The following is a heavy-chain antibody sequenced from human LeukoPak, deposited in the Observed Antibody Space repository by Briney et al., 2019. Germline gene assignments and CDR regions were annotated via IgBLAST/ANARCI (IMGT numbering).Heavy chain of an antibody. CDR2: NYYSGST. Sequence: SETLSLTCTVSRGSISSYYWSWIRQPPGKGMEWIGYNYYSGSTNYNPSLKSRVTISVDTSKNQFSLKLSSVTAADTAVYYCARLRWMAHFEYWGRGTLVSVSS. J-gene: IGHJ4*02. V-gene: IGHV4-59*08. CDR3: ARLRWMAHFEY. CDR1: RGSISSYY. D-gene: IGHD4-23*01.